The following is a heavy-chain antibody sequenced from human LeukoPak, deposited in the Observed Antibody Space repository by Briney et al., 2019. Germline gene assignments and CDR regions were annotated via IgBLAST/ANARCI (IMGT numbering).Heavy chain of an antibody. J-gene: IGHJ5*02. CDR1: GGSIGSYY. V-gene: IGHV4-4*07. D-gene: IGHD6-13*01. CDR2: IYTSGST. Sequence: SETLSLTCTVSGGSIGSYYWSWIRQPAGKGLEWIGRIYTSGSTNYNPSLKSRVTMSVDTSKNQFSLKLSSVTAADTAVYYRARDSELVGLKVPPQYSRSRRVYFHWFDPRGQGTLVNVSS. CDR3: ARDSELVGLKVPPQYSRSRRVYFHWFDP.